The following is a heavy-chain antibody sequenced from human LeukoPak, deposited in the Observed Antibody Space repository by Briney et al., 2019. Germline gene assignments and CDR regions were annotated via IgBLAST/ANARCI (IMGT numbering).Heavy chain of an antibody. CDR3: ARGVWATRLGS. D-gene: IGHD2-15*01. CDR1: GESLNSYY. CDR2: IYESGST. Sequence: PSETLSLTCAVYGESLNSYYWSWIRQPPGKGLEWIGEIYESGSTEYNPSLKSRVTISMVPSKQQFSLSLTSVAAADTAVYYCARGVWATRLGSWGLGTPVIVSS. J-gene: IGHJ4*02. V-gene: IGHV4-34*01.